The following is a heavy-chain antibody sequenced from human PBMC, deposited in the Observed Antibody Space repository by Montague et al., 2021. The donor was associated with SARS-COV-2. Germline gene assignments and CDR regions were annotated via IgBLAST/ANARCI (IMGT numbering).Heavy chain of an antibody. CDR1: GGSFSDYH. CDR3: ARGAPGY. Sequence: SETLSLTCAVYGGSFSDYHWTWIRQSPGEGREWIGQINHGGRTKYNPSLKSRVTISIDTSKKQFSLKLTSVTAADTAVYYCARGAPGYWGQGTLVTVSS. V-gene: IGHV4-34*01. CDR2: INHGGRT. D-gene: IGHD1-1*01. J-gene: IGHJ4*02.